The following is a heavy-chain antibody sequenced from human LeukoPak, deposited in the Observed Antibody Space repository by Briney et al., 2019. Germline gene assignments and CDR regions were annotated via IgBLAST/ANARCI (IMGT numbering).Heavy chain of an antibody. Sequence: GGCLRLSCAASGFIFSNTWMSWVRQAPGKGLEWVGRIKKKADGGTTDYAAPVKGRFTISRDDSKNTLYLQMSSLKTEDTAVYYCRTGMAVDYWGQGTLVTVSS. J-gene: IGHJ4*02. CDR3: RTGMAVDY. CDR1: GFIFSNTW. V-gene: IGHV3-15*01. CDR2: IKKKADGGTT. D-gene: IGHD6-19*01.